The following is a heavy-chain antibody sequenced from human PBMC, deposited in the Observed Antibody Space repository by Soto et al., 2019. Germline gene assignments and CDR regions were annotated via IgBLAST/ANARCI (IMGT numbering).Heavy chain of an antibody. J-gene: IGHJ1*01. V-gene: IGHV4-61*01. D-gene: IGHD3-3*01. CDR2: IYYSGST. CDR1: GGSVSSGSYY. CDR3: ASLRFLEWSREYFQH. Sequence: SETLSLTCTVSGGSVSSGSYYWSWIRQPPGKGLEWIGYIYYSGSTNYNPSLKSRVTISVDTSKNQFSLKLSSVTAADTAVYYCASLRFLEWSREYFQHWGQGTLVTVSS.